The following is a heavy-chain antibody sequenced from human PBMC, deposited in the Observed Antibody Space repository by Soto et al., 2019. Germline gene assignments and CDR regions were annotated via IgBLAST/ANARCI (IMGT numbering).Heavy chain of an antibody. J-gene: IGHJ6*02. D-gene: IGHD6-13*01. CDR2: ISGSGGST. V-gene: IGHV3-23*01. CDR3: AKAQAAAGIPLPDYYYGMDV. Sequence: ESLRLSCAASGFTFSSYAMSWVRQAPGKGLEWVSAISGSGGSTYYADSVKGRFTIPRDNSKNTLYLQMNSLRAEDTAVYYCAKAQAAAGIPLPDYYYGMDVWGQGTTVTVSS. CDR1: GFTFSSYA.